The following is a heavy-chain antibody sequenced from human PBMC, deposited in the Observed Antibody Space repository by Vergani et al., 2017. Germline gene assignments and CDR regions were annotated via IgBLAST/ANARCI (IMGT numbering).Heavy chain of an antibody. CDR1: GGSISSSNW. CDR3: ARGSIAAAGTRFVVPYFYY. CDR2: IYHSGST. D-gene: IGHD6-13*01. Sequence: QVQLQESGPGLVKPPGTLSLTCAVSGGSISSSNWWSWVRQPPGKGLEWIGEIYHSGSTNYNPSLKSRVTISVDTSKNQFSLKLSSVTAADTAVYYCARGSIAAAGTRFVVPYFYYWGQGTLVTVSS. V-gene: IGHV4-4*03. J-gene: IGHJ4*02.